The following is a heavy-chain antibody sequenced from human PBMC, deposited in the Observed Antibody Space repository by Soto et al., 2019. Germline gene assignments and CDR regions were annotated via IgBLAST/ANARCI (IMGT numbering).Heavy chain of an antibody. CDR1: GYTFTDYY. CDR3: ARGGSGSYFRPLENYGMDV. D-gene: IGHD1-26*01. Sequence: QVQLVQSGAEVMKPGATVKVSCKPSGYTFTDYYMHWVRQAPGQGLEWMGWIDPKSGGTKYAQKFQGWVTMTRDTSISTAYMELSSLKSDDTAVYYCARGGSGSYFRPLENYGMDVWGQGTTVTVSS. J-gene: IGHJ6*02. CDR2: IDPKSGGT. V-gene: IGHV1-2*04.